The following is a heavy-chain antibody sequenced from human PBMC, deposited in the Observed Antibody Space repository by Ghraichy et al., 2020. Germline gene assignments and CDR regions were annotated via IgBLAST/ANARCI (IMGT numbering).Heavy chain of an antibody. D-gene: IGHD3-3*01. CDR2: IKQDGSEK. V-gene: IGHV3-7*03. CDR3: ARENLSYDFWSGYTIFDY. Sequence: GGSLRLSCAASGFTFSSYWMSWVRQAPGKGLEWVANIKQDGSEKYYVDSVKGRFTISRDNAKNSLYLQMNSLRAEDTAVYYCARENLSYDFWSGYTIFDYWGQGTLVTVSS. J-gene: IGHJ4*02. CDR1: GFTFSSYW.